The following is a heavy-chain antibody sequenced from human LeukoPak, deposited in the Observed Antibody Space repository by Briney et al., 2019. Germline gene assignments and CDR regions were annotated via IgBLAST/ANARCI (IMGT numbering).Heavy chain of an antibody. V-gene: IGHV3-21*01. J-gene: IGHJ4*02. Sequence: PGGSLRLSCAVSGFSDRSNYRNWVRQAPGKGLDWVSSISSSSSYIYYADSVKGRFTISRDNAKSSLYLQMNSLRAEDTAVYYCARAGMTTVTTPLDWGQGTLVTVSS. D-gene: IGHD4-17*01. CDR2: ISSSSSYI. CDR3: ARAGMTTVTTPLD. CDR1: GFSDRSNY.